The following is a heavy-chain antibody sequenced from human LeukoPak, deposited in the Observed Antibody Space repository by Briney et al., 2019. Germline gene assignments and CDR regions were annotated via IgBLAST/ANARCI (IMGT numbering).Heavy chain of an antibody. J-gene: IGHJ6*02. CDR1: GYTFTSYA. V-gene: IGHV1-3*01. D-gene: IGHD2-2*01. Sequence: ASVKVSCKASGYTFTSYAMHWVRQAPGQRLEWMGWINACNGNTKYSQKFQGRVTITRDTSASTAYMELSSLRSEDTAVYYCARLPAANYYYYGMDVWGQGTTVTVSS. CDR3: ARLPAANYYYYGMDV. CDR2: INACNGNT.